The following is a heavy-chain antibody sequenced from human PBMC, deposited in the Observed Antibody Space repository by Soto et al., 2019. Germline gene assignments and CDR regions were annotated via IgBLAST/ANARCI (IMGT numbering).Heavy chain of an antibody. V-gene: IGHV4-30-2*01. CDR1: GGSISSGGYS. D-gene: IGHD2-15*01. CDR2: IYHSGST. J-gene: IGHJ2*01. CDR3: ARGPRGYCSGGSCSHWYFDL. Sequence: QLQLQESGSGLVKPSQTLSLTCAVSGGSISSGGYSWSWIRQPPGKGLEWIGYIYHSGSTYYNPSPKSRVTISVDRSKNQFSLKLSSVTAADTAVYYCARGPRGYCSGGSCSHWYFDLWGRGTLVTVSS.